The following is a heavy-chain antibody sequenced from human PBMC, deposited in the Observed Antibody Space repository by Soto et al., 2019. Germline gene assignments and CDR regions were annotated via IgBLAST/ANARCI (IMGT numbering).Heavy chain of an antibody. D-gene: IGHD3-10*01. J-gene: IGHJ6*02. CDR2: IIPIFGTA. V-gene: IGHV1-69*01. CDR1: GGTFSSYA. Sequence: VQLVQSGAEVKKPGSSVKVSCKASGGTFSSYAISWVRQAPGQGLEWMGGIIPIFGTANYAQKFQGRVTITADESTSTAYMELSSLRSEDTAVYYCARGDYYYGSGSYIFEDYYGMDVWGQGTTVTVSS. CDR3: ARGDYYYGSGSYIFEDYYGMDV.